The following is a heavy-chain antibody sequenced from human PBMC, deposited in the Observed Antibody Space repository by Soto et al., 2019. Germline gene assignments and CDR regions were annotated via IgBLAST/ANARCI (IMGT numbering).Heavy chain of an antibody. CDR3: VHSNYTDFWSGYYSFYFDY. CDR2: IYWNDDK. J-gene: IGHJ4*02. CDR1: GFSLSTSGEG. Sequence: QITLKESGPTQVKPTQTLTLTCTFSGFSLSTSGEGVGWIRQPPGKALEWLALIYWNDDKPYSPSLKNRLTVTKDASRNQVVLTMTNMDPVDTATYYCVHSNYTDFWSGYYSFYFDYWGQGTLVTVSS. V-gene: IGHV2-5*01. D-gene: IGHD3-3*01.